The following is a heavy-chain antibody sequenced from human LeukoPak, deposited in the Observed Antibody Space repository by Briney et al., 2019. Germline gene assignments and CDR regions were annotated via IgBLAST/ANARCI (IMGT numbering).Heavy chain of an antibody. Sequence: SETLSLTCTVSGGSISSYYWSWIRQPPGKGLEWIGYIYYSGSTNYNPSLKSRVTISVDTSKNQFSLKLSSVTAADTAVYYCARVVVVIFATTNWGQGTLVTVSS. CDR2: IYYSGST. CDR3: ARVVVVIFATTN. D-gene: IGHD3-22*01. J-gene: IGHJ4*02. CDR1: GGSISSYY. V-gene: IGHV4-59*12.